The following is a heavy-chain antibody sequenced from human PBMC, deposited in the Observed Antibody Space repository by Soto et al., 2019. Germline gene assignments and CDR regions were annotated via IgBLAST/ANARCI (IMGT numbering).Heavy chain of an antibody. D-gene: IGHD6-6*01. Sequence: KSSETLSLTCAVSGGSISSSNWWSWVRQPPGKGLEWIGEIYHSGSTNYNPSLKSRVTISVDKSKNQFSLKLSSVTAADTAVYYCARDRESSSLRDGMDVWGQGTTVTVSS. V-gene: IGHV4-4*02. CDR3: ARDRESSSLRDGMDV. CDR1: GGSISSSNW. CDR2: IYHSGST. J-gene: IGHJ6*02.